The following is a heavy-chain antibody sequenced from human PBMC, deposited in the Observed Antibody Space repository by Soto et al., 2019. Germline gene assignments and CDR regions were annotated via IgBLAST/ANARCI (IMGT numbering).Heavy chain of an antibody. CDR2: ISSSGDST. V-gene: IGHV3-23*01. CDR3: TRDGEPL. J-gene: IGHJ3*01. D-gene: IGHD3-3*01. CDR1: GFTFSSYA. Sequence: EVQLLESGGGLVQPGGSLRLSCAASGFTFSSYAMGWVRQAPGKGLQWISVISSSGDSTYYEDSLRGRFTISRDNARASLYLQMDSLRVEDTAMYYCTRDGEPLWGQGTMVTVSS.